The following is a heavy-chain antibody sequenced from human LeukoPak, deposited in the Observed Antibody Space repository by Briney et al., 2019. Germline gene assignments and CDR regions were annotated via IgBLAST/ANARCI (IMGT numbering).Heavy chain of an antibody. CDR2: ISGSGGST. J-gene: IGHJ4*02. Sequence: PGGSLRLSCAASGFTFSSYAMSWVRQAPGKGLEWVSAISGSGGSTYYADSVKGRFTISRDNSKNTLYLQMNSLRAEDTAVYYRAKAYDSSGYRDYFDYWGQGTLVTVSS. CDR1: GFTFSSYA. D-gene: IGHD3-22*01. CDR3: AKAYDSSGYRDYFDY. V-gene: IGHV3-23*01.